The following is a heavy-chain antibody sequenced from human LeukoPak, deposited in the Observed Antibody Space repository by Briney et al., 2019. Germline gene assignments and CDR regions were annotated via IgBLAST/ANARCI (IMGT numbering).Heavy chain of an antibody. CDR2: IWDDGRNK. D-gene: IGHD3-10*01. CDR1: GFTFSSYG. V-gene: IGHV3-33*01. CDR3: ARGVGHFYYYMDV. J-gene: IGHJ6*03. Sequence: GGSLRLSCAVSGFTFSSYGMHWVRQAPGKGLEGVAVIWDDGRNKYYADSVKGRFSISGDNSRNTLYLQMNSLRAEDTAAYFCARGVGHFYYYMDVWGKGTTVTVSS.